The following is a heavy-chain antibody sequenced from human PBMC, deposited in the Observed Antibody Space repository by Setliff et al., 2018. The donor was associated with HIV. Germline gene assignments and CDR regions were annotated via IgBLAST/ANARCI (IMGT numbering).Heavy chain of an antibody. CDR2: IYYSGST. J-gene: IGHJ2*01. D-gene: IGHD3-10*01. Sequence: SETLSLTCTVSGSSIRDYYWSWIRQSPGKGLEWIGYIYYSGSTNYNPSLKSRVTISIDTSKHQFSLKLSSVTAADTAVYYCARQVDTVVRGVRALAHFDLWGRGTLFTVSS. CDR1: GSSIRDYY. CDR3: ARQVDTVVRGVRALAHFDL. V-gene: IGHV4-59*08.